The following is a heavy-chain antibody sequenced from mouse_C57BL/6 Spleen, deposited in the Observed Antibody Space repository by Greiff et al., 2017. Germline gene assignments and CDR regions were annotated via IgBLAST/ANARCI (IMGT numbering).Heavy chain of an antibody. CDR3: SRGGDYYGRNWYFDV. J-gene: IGHJ1*03. CDR2: INPNYGTT. CDR1: GYSFTDYN. Sequence: QLQESGPELVKPGASVKISCKASGYSFTDYNMNWVKQSNGKSLEWIGVINPNYGTTSYNQKIKGKATVTVDKSSSTAYMQLNSLTSEDSAVYYDSRGGDYYGRNWYFDVWGTGTTVTVSS. D-gene: IGHD1-1*01. V-gene: IGHV1-39*01.